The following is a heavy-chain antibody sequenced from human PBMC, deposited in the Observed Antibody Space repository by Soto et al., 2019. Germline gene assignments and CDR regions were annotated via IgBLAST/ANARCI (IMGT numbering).Heavy chain of an antibody. CDR1: GTSMSGHF. CDR3: ARGVYLSLVRTGWFDP. Sequence: SETLSLTWTVSGTSMSGHFWSWMRQPPGKGLEWIGYGYYSGSTLYNPSLKSRVTISLDTSKNHFSLRLNSVTSADTAVYYCARGVYLSLVRTGWFDPWGQGTLVTVSS. CDR2: GYYSGST. D-gene: IGHD3-10*01. V-gene: IGHV4-59*11. J-gene: IGHJ5*02.